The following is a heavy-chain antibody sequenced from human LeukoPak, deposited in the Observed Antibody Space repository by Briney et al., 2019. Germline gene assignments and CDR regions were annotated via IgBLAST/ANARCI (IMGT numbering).Heavy chain of an antibody. Sequence: GGSLRLSCAASGFTVSRNYMSWVRQAPGKGLVWVSIIYSGGSTYYADSVRGRFTISRDISKNTLYLQMNSLRAEDTAVYYCARDFLLQSEGLFDYWGQGTLVTVSS. CDR1: GFTVSRNY. J-gene: IGHJ4*02. CDR3: ARDFLLQSEGLFDY. CDR2: IYSGGST. V-gene: IGHV3-66*01. D-gene: IGHD4-11*01.